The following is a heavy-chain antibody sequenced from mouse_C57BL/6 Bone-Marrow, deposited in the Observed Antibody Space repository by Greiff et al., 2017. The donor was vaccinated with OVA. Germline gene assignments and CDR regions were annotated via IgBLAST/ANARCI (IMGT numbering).Heavy chain of an antibody. CDR3: ARHEDGYYASYFDY. CDR2: IYPGDGDT. D-gene: IGHD2-3*01. J-gene: IGHJ2*01. Sequence: VQLVASGPELVQPGASVTISCKASGYAFSSSWMNWVKQRPGKGLEWIGRIYPGDGDTNYNGKFKGKATLTADKSSSTAYMQLSSLTSEDSAVYFCARHEDGYYASYFDYWGQGTTLTVSS. CDR1: GYAFSSSW. V-gene: IGHV1-82*01.